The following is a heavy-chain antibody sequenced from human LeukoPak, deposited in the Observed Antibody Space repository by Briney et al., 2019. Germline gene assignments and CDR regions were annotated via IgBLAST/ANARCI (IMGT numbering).Heavy chain of an antibody. CDR1: GFTFSSYS. CDR2: IYSGGIT. J-gene: IGHJ4*02. CDR3: AREFSSSSYYFDY. D-gene: IGHD6-6*01. V-gene: IGHV3-53*01. Sequence: GGSLRLSCAASGFTFSSYSMNWVRQAPGKGLEWVSVIYSGGITYYADSVEGRFTISRDNSKNTLYLQMNSLRAEDTAVYYCAREFSSSSYYFDYWGQGTLVTVSS.